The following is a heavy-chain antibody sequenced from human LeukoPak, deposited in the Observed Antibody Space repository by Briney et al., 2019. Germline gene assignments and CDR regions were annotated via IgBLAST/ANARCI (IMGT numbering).Heavy chain of an antibody. D-gene: IGHD2-2*01. CDR3: ARAIVVVPAAMNY. Sequence: ASVKVSCKASGYTFTSYAMHWVRQAPGQRLEWMRWINAGNGNTKYSQKFQGRVTITRDTSASTAYMELSSLRSEDTAVYCCARAIVVVPAAMNYWGQGTLVTVSS. CDR1: GYTFTSYA. V-gene: IGHV1-3*01. J-gene: IGHJ4*02. CDR2: INAGNGNT.